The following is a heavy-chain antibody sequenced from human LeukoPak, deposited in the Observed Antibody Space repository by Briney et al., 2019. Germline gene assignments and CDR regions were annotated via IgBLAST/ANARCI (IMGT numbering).Heavy chain of an antibody. V-gene: IGHV4-34*01. Sequence: SETLSLTCAVYGGSFSGYYWSWIRQPPGKGLEWVGEINYSGSTNYNPSLKSRVTISVDTSKNQFSLKLSSVTAADTSVYYCARGYIVVVVAATDSCYDYWGQGTMVTVSS. CDR2: INYSGST. D-gene: IGHD2-15*01. CDR3: ARGYIVVVVAATDSCYDY. J-gene: IGHJ4*02. CDR1: GGSFSGYY.